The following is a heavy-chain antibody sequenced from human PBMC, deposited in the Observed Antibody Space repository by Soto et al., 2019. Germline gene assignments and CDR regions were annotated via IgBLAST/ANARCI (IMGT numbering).Heavy chain of an antibody. CDR1: GYTFTTYG. D-gene: IGHD6-25*01. CDR3: ARRKERSGPHYFDY. CDR2: MSPHNGNT. V-gene: IGHV1-8*01. Sequence: GASVKVSCKASGYTFTTYGIHWVRRAPGQGLEWMGWMSPHNGNTGFAQKFRDRVTIARNTSISTAYMELSGLRSEDTAVYYCARRKERSGPHYFDYWGQGTLVPVS. J-gene: IGHJ4*02.